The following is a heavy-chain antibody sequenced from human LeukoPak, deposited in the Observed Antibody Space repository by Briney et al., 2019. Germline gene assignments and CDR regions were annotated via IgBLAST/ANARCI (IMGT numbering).Heavy chain of an antibody. J-gene: IGHJ4*02. Sequence: GGSLRLSCAASGFTFSDYYMSWIRQAPGKGLEWVSSISSSSSYIYYADSVKGRFTISRDNAKNSLYLQMNSLRAEDTAVYYCARRSSSGWYDYWGQGTLVTVSS. CDR3: ARRSSSGWYDY. V-gene: IGHV3-11*06. D-gene: IGHD6-19*01. CDR2: ISSSSSYI. CDR1: GFTFSDYY.